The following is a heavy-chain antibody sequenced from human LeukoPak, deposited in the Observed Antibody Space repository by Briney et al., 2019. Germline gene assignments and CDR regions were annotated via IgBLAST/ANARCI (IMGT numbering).Heavy chain of an antibody. CDR1: GGSISSYY. CDR2: IYYSGST. CDR3: ARVLSSAYYYVRVMGAFDI. D-gene: IGHD3-22*01. J-gene: IGHJ3*02. V-gene: IGHV4-59*01. Sequence: PAETLSLTCTVSGGSISSYYWSWIRQPPGKGLEWIGYIYYSGSTNYNPSLKSRVTISVDTSKNQFSLKLSSVTAADTAVYYCARVLSSAYYYVRVMGAFDIWGQGTTVTVSS.